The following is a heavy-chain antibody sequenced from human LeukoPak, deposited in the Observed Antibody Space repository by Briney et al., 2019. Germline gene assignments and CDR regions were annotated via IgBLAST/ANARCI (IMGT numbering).Heavy chain of an antibody. CDR2: ISSGGGTT. V-gene: IGHV3-23*01. CDR1: GFSFSYYA. CDR3: AKAPSSGFADGAAFDI. D-gene: IGHD3-10*01. Sequence: GGSLRLSCAASGFSFSYYAMSWVRQAPGKGLEWVSGISSGGGTTYYEDSVKGRFTISRDNSKTTLYLLINSLRAEDTAVYFCAKAPSSGFADGAAFDIWGQGTMVTVSS. J-gene: IGHJ3*02.